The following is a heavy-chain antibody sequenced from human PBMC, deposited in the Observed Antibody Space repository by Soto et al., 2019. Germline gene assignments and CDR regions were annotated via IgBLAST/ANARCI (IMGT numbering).Heavy chain of an antibody. CDR1: GFTFSSYA. Sequence: EVQLLISGGGLVSPGGSLRLSCAASGFTFSSYAMSWVRQAPGKGLEWLAGITFRGDNTYYADSVKGRFSLSRDNSRNRLDLQMNNLKVEYTALYYCAKLGTMGVFDNWGQGTLLTVTS. CDR3: AKLGTMGVFDN. D-gene: IGHD1-1*01. V-gene: IGHV3-23*01. CDR2: ITFRGDNT. J-gene: IGHJ4*02.